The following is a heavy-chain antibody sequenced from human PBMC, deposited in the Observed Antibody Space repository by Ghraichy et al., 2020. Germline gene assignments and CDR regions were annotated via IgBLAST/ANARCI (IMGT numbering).Heavy chain of an antibody. Sequence: GGSLRLSCTASGFTFDDYAVSWVRQAPGKGLEWVGFIRRKAYGGTAEYTASVKGRFTISRDDSKSIAYLQMDSLKTEATAVYHCARDSVNARDYWGQGTLVTVYS. CDR1: GFTFDDYA. J-gene: IGHJ4*02. CDR3: ARDSVNARDY. V-gene: IGHV3-49*04. CDR2: IRRKAYGGTA. D-gene: IGHD6-25*01.